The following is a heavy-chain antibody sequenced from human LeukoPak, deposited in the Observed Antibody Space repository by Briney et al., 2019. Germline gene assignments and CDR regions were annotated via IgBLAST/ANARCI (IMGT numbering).Heavy chain of an antibody. CDR2: IWYDGSSK. CDR1: RFTFSSYA. V-gene: IGHV3-33*01. D-gene: IGHD5-18*01. Sequence: PGRSLRLSCAGSRFTFSSYAMHWVRQAPGKGLEWVALIWYDGSSKYYADSVKGRFSISRDNSKNTLSLQMNSLRVEDTALYYCARGKRGFIYGSDFWGQGTLVTVSS. CDR3: ARGKRGFIYGSDF. J-gene: IGHJ4*02.